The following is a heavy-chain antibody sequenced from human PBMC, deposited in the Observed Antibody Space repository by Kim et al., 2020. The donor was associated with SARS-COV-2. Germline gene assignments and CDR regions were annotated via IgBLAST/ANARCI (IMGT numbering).Heavy chain of an antibody. Sequence: SETLSLTCAVYGGSFSGYYWSWIRQPPGKGLEWIGEINHSGSTNYNPSLKSRVTISVDTSKNQFSLKLSSVTAADTAVYYCARDLMRYYDILTGYTSEYYFDYWGQGTLVTVSS. V-gene: IGHV4-34*01. J-gene: IGHJ4*02. D-gene: IGHD3-9*01. CDR1: GGSFSGYY. CDR2: INHSGST. CDR3: ARDLMRYYDILTGYTSEYYFDY.